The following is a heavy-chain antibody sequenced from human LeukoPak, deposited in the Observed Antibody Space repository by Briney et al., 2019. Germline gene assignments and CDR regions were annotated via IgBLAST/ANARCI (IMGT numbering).Heavy chain of an antibody. J-gene: IGHJ6*02. Sequence: PSETLSLTCAVYGGSFSGYYWSWIRQPPGKGLEWIGEINHSGSTNYNPSLKSRVTISVDTSKNQFSLKLCSVTAADTAVYYCARAKPSHYDFWSGYLRGDYGMDVWGQGTTVTVSS. V-gene: IGHV4-34*01. D-gene: IGHD3-3*01. CDR3: ARAKPSHYDFWSGYLRGDYGMDV. CDR2: INHSGST. CDR1: GGSFSGYY.